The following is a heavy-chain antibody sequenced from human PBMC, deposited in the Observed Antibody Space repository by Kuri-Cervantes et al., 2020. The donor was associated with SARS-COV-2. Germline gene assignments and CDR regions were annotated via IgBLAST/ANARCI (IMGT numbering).Heavy chain of an antibody. CDR1: GFTFSSYA. CDR3: AKAMLRIAARYYYYMDV. J-gene: IGHJ6*03. Sequence: LSLTCAASGFTFSSYAMSWVRQAPGKGLEWVSAISGSGGSTYYADSVKGRFTISRGNSKNTLYLQMNSLRAEDTAVYYCAKAMLRIAARYYYYMDVWGKGTTVTVSS. D-gene: IGHD6-6*01. V-gene: IGHV3-23*01. CDR2: ISGSGGST.